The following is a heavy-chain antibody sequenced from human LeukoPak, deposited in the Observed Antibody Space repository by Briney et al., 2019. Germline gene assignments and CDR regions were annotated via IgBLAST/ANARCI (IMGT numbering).Heavy chain of an antibody. D-gene: IGHD3-10*01. V-gene: IGHV3-30*02. CDR3: ATQFGSGTLANEYDY. Sequence: GGSLRLSCAASGFTFSVYGMHWVRQAPGKGLEWVSFILSDGSNKYYTESVKGRFTLSSDTSNNTLYLQMNSLRVEDTAVYYCATQFGSGTLANEYDYWGQGSLVTVSS. CDR1: GFTFSVYG. J-gene: IGHJ4*02. CDR2: ILSDGSNK.